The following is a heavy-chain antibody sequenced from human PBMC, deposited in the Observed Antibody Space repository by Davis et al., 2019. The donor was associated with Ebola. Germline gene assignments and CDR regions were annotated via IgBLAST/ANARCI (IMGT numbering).Heavy chain of an antibody. D-gene: IGHD1-26*01. V-gene: IGHV4-61*05. CDR2: IYYSGST. CDR1: GDSISNSIYY. J-gene: IGHJ4*02. CDR3: ARLGSGSYQGLDY. Sequence: MPSETLSLTCTVSGDSISNSIYYWGWIRQPPGKGLEWLGYIYYSGSTNYNPSLKSRVTISVDTSKNQFSLKLSSVTAADTAVYYCARLGSGSYQGLDYWGQGTLVTVSS.